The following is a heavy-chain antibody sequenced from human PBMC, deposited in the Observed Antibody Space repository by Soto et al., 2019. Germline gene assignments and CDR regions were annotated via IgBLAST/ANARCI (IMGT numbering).Heavy chain of an antibody. D-gene: IGHD3-22*01. J-gene: IGHJ3*02. CDR1: GGTFSSYA. CDR2: IIPIFGTA. CDR3: ARGGLTMIVLDGAFDI. V-gene: IGHV1-69*01. Sequence: QVQLVQSGAEVQKPGSSVKVSCKASGGTFSSYAISWVRQAPGQGLEWMGGIIPIFGTANYAQKFQGRVTITADESTSTAYMELSSLRSEDTAVYYCARGGLTMIVLDGAFDIWGQGTMVTVSS.